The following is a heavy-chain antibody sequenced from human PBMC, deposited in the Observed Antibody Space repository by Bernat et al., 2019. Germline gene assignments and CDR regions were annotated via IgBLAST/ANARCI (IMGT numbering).Heavy chain of an antibody. V-gene: IGHV3-30-3*01. D-gene: IGHD3-22*01. CDR3: AKVGNYYDSTNSDAFDI. CDR1: GFTFSSYA. CDR2: ISYDGSNK. Sequence: QVQLVESGGGVVQPGRSLRLSCAASGFTFSSYAMHWVRQAPGKGLEWVAVISYDGSNKYYADSVKGRFTISRDNSKNTLYLQMNSLRAEDTAVYYCAKVGNYYDSTNSDAFDIWGQGTMVTVSS. J-gene: IGHJ3*02.